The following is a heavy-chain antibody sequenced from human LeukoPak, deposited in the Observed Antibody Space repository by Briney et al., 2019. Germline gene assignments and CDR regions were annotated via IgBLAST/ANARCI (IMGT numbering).Heavy chain of an antibody. CDR1: GFTFSSYG. CDR3: AKELRGYSYGQRWADY. D-gene: IGHD5-18*01. Sequence: GGSLRLSCAASGFTFSSYGMHWVRQAPGKGLEWVAVISYDGSNKYYADSVKGRFTISRDNSKNTLYLQMNGLRAEDTAVYYCAKELRGYSYGQRWADYWGQGTLVTVSS. V-gene: IGHV3-30*18. J-gene: IGHJ4*02. CDR2: ISYDGSNK.